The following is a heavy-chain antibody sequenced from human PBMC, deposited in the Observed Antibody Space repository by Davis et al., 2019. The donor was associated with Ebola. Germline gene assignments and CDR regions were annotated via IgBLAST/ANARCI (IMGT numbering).Heavy chain of an antibody. CDR3: ARDQWLAFSYYFDY. CDR2: IKQDGSEK. D-gene: IGHD6-19*01. Sequence: PGGSLRLSCAASGFTFSSYWMSWVRQAPGKGLEWVANIKQDGSEKYYADSVKGRFTISRDNSKNTLYLQMNSLRAEDTAVYYCARDQWLAFSYYFDYWGQGTLVTVSS. CDR1: GFTFSSYW. V-gene: IGHV3-7*01. J-gene: IGHJ4*02.